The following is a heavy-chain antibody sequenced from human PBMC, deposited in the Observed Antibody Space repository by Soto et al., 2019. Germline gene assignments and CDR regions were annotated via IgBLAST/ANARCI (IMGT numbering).Heavy chain of an antibody. Sequence: SETLSLTCTVSGASITGTSYWSWIRQPAGKGLEWIGRFSLSGTTNYNPSLRSRVTMSADVPKNQFSLRLTSVTAADTALYYCARGMTPPGAAGWYYFDSWGQGTLVTVSS. CDR2: FSLSGTT. D-gene: IGHD6-19*01. CDR3: ARGMTPPGAAGWYYFDS. J-gene: IGHJ4*02. V-gene: IGHV4-4*07. CDR1: GASITGTSY.